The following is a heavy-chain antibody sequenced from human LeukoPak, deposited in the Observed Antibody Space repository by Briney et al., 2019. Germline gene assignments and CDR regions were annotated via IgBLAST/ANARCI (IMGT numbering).Heavy chain of an antibody. J-gene: IGHJ6*04. CDR1: GGSISSYY. Sequence: PSETLSLTCTVSGGSISSYYWSWIRQPPGKGLEWIGYIYYSGGTNYNPSLKSRVTISVDTSKNQFSLKMRSVTAADTAVYYCAIGDWSGSICYSPVDVWGTGTTVTVSS. CDR2: IYYSGGT. D-gene: IGHD3-3*01. V-gene: IGHV4-59*01. CDR3: AIGDWSGSICYSPVDV.